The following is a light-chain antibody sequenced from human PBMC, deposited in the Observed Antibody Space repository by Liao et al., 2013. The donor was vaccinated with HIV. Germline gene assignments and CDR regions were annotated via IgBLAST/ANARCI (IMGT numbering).Light chain of an antibody. CDR3: QVWDSTSEHPGI. J-gene: IGLJ1*01. Sequence: SYELTQPPSVSVSPGQTASITCSGDKLGDKYACWYQQKPGQSPVLVIYQDSKRPSGIPERFSGSTSGNTATLTISRVEAGDEADYYCQVWDSTSEHPGIFGTGTKVTVL. CDR2: QDS. CDR1: KLGDKY. V-gene: IGLV3-1*01.